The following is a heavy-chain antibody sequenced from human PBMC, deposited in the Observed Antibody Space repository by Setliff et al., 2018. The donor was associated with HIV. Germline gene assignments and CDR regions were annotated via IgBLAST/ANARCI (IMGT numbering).Heavy chain of an antibody. Sequence: GESPKISCAASGFTFSSYSMTWVRQAPGKGLEWLSSISHSSIYIYYADSVKGRFTISRDDAESSLYLQMDSLRAEDTAVYYCARVDRELAGTFCHMGVWGKGTTVTVSS. CDR2: ISHSSIYI. CDR3: ARVDRELAGTFCHMGV. D-gene: IGHD6-19*01. CDR1: GFTFSSYS. V-gene: IGHV3-21*01. J-gene: IGHJ6*03.